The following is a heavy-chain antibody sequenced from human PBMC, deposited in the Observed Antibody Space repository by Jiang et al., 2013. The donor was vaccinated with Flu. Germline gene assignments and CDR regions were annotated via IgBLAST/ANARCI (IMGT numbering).Heavy chain of an antibody. V-gene: IGHV2-5*02. Sequence: KPTQTLTLTCTFSGFSLTTGGVSVGWIRQPPGKALEWLVLIFWDDEKRYSPPLRSRLTVTKDTSKNRVLLTMTNMDPADTATYYCAHMFTGSTGSAFDVWGPGTVVTVSS. CDR1: GFSLTTGGVS. J-gene: IGHJ3*01. CDR3: AHMFTGSTGSAFDV. CDR2: IFWDDEK. D-gene: IGHD1-1*01.